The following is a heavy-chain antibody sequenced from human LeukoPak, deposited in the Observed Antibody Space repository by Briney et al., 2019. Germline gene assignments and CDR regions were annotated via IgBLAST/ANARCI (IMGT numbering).Heavy chain of an antibody. Sequence: GGSLRLSCAASGFTFSSYAMSWVRQAPGKGLEWVSATSGSGGSTYYADSVKGRFTISRDNSKNTLYLQMNSLRAEDTAVYYCAKDHPRYGDYPYYFDYWGQGTLVTVSS. CDR3: AKDHPRYGDYPYYFDY. V-gene: IGHV3-23*01. CDR2: TSGSGGST. J-gene: IGHJ4*02. CDR1: GFTFSSYA. D-gene: IGHD4-17*01.